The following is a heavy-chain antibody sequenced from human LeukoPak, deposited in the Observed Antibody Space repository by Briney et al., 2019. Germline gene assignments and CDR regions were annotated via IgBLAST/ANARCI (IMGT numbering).Heavy chain of an antibody. Sequence: KPSETLSLTCTVSGDSISTYYWSWIRQPPGKGLEWIGYVYYSGSTNYNPSLKSRVTISVDTSKNQFSLKLRSVTAADTAVYYCARDRTNIYGDAFDIWGQGTMVTASS. V-gene: IGHV4-59*01. D-gene: IGHD5-18*01. J-gene: IGHJ3*02. CDR2: VYYSGST. CDR3: ARDRTNIYGDAFDI. CDR1: GDSISTYY.